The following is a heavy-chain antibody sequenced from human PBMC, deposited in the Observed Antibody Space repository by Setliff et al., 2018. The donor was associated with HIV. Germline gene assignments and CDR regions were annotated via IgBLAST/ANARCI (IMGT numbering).Heavy chain of an antibody. V-gene: IGHV4-4*07. D-gene: IGHD3-3*01. CDR1: GGSISNFY. J-gene: IGHJ4*02. CDR3: ARVPFTTGFDY. CDR2: IYSTGDT. Sequence: KSSETLSLTCSVSGGSISNFYWSWIRQPPGKGLEWVGHIYSTGDTNYNPSLKSRVTLSADTSKNQLSLSLTSVTAADTAVYYCARVPFTTGFDYWGQGILVTVS.